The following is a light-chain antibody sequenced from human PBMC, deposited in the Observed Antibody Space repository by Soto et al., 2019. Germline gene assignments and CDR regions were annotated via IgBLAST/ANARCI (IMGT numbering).Light chain of an antibody. Sequence: DIQMTQSPSSLSASIGDGVTITCRASQYIGNYLNWYQHRPGKIPEVLIYGATNLRCGVPSRFTGSSYGTDFTLTINSLQPEDFATHSCMHVYSYPHTFGPVTKVEV. J-gene: IGKJ2*01. CDR2: GAT. CDR3: MHVYSYPHT. V-gene: IGKV1-39*01. CDR1: QYIGNY.